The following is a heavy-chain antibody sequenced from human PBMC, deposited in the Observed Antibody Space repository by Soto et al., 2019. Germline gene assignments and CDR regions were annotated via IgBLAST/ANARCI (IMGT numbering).Heavy chain of an antibody. CDR3: ARDRIIRYCSGGSCHKNYYYYYGMDV. J-gene: IGHJ6*02. CDR2: IYSGGST. V-gene: IGHV3-53*01. Sequence: PGGSLRLSCAASGFTVSSNYVSWVRQAPGKGLEWVSVIYSGGSTYYADSVKGRFTISRDNSKNTLYLQMNSLRAEDTAVYYCARDRIIRYCSGGSCHKNYYYYYGMDVWGQGTTVTVSS. CDR1: GFTVSSNY. D-gene: IGHD2-15*01.